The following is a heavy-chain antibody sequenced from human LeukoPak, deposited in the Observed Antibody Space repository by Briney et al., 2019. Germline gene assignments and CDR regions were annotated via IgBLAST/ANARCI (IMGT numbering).Heavy chain of an antibody. CDR3: ARDLYDSSGYLY. CDR2: IYSGGST. Sequence: GGSLRLSCVASGFAFKTYAMHWVRQAPGKGLEWVSVIYSGGSTYYADSVKGRFTISRDNSKNTLYLQMNSLRAEDTAVYYCARDLYDSSGYLYWGQGTLVTVSS. V-gene: IGHV3-66*01. CDR1: GFAFKTYA. J-gene: IGHJ4*02. D-gene: IGHD3-22*01.